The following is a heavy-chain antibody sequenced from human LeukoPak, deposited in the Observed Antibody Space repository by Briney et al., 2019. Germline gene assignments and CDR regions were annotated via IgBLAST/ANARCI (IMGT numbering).Heavy chain of an antibody. J-gene: IGHJ4*02. CDR3: ARQSSSGSY. CDR1: VHSISSRSYY. CDR2: IYYSGST. V-gene: IGHV4-39*01. D-gene: IGHD1-26*01. Sequence: PAETLSLTCTVSVHSISSRSYYWGWSRQPPGKGLEWIGSIYYSGSTYYNPSLKSRVTISVDTSKNQFSLKLSSVTAADTAVYYCARQSSSGSYWGQGTLVTVSS.